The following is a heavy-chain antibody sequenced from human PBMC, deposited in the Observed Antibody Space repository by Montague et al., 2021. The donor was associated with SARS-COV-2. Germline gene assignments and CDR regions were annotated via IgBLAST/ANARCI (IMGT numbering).Heavy chain of an antibody. CDR1: GYTLTELS. V-gene: IGHV1-24*01. Sequence: SVKVSCKVSGYTLTELSMHWVRQAPGKGLEWMGGFDPEDGETIYAQKFQGRVTMTEDTSTDTAYMELSSLRSEDTAVYYCATGNDYVWGSYRYSYWFDPWGQGTLVTVSS. D-gene: IGHD3-16*02. CDR2: FDPEDGET. J-gene: IGHJ5*02. CDR3: ATGNDYVWGSYRYSYWFDP.